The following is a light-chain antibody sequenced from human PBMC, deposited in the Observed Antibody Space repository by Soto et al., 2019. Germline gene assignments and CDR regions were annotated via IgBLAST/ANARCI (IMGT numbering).Light chain of an antibody. CDR1: SSDIGAYDY. CDR3: FSFTTTNTHV. J-gene: IGLJ1*01. CDR2: EVS. Sequence: LTQPASLSGSPGQSITISCTGTSSDIGAYDYVSWFQQHPGKAPKLMISEVSNRPSGVSNRFSGSKSGNTAYLTISGLQVEDEAEYFCFSFTTTNTHVFGTGTKVTVL. V-gene: IGLV2-14*01.